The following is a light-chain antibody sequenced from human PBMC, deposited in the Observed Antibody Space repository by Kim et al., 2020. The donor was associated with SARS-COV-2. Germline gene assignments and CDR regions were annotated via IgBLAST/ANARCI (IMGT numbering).Light chain of an antibody. CDR3: AVWDDSLSGRV. CDR1: TSNIGSNF. J-gene: IGLJ3*02. CDR2: RNN. Sequence: QSVLTQPPSASGTPGQRVTISCTGSTSNIGSNFVYWYQQVPGTAPTLLIYRNNQRPSGVPDRFLGSKSGTSASLAISGLRSEDESDYYCAVWDDSLSGRVFGGGTKLTVL. V-gene: IGLV1-47*01.